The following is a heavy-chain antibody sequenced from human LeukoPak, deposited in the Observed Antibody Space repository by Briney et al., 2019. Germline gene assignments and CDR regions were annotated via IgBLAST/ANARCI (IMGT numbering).Heavy chain of an antibody. Sequence: ASVNVSCQVSGYTLTELSMHWVRQAPGKGLAWMGGFDPEDGETIYAQKFQGRVTMTEDTSTDTAYMELSSLRSEDTAVYYCATDLLYDSTTPWGQGTLVTVSS. CDR2: FDPEDGET. CDR3: ATDLLYDSTTP. CDR1: GYTLTELS. J-gene: IGHJ5*02. D-gene: IGHD3-22*01. V-gene: IGHV1-24*01.